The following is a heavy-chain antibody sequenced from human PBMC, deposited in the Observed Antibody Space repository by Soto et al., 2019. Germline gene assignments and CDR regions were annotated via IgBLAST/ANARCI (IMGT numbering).Heavy chain of an antibody. CDR2: ISGSGGST. Sequence: GGSLRLSCAASGFTFSSYAMSWVRQAPGKGLEWVSAISGSGGSTYYADSVKGRFTISRDNSKNTLYLQMNSLRAEDTAVYYCAKDIKVAGILTGSYFDYWGQGTLVTVSS. CDR1: GFTFSSYA. D-gene: IGHD3-9*01. V-gene: IGHV3-23*01. J-gene: IGHJ4*02. CDR3: AKDIKVAGILTGSYFDY.